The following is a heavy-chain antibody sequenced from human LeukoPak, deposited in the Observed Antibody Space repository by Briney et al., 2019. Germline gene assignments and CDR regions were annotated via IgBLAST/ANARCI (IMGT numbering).Heavy chain of an antibody. CDR2: INSSSSYI. V-gene: IGHV3-21*01. CDR3: AREYGSGSYLV. Sequence: GGSLTLSCTTSGFTFSVSAMTWVRQAPGKGLEWVSYINSSSSYIYYAHSEKGRFTISRDNAMNSLYQQRNSLRAGDTAVYYCAREYGSGSYLVWGQGRMVTVSS. CDR1: GFTFSVSA. J-gene: IGHJ3*01. D-gene: IGHD3-10*01.